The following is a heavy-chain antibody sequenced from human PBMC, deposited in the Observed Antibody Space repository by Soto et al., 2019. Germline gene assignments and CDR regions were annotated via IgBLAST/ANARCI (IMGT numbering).Heavy chain of an antibody. D-gene: IGHD4-17*01. Sequence: VQLVESGGGVVQPGRSLTLSCEASGFTFSNSALHWVRQAPGKGLEWVGRIRKKTNSYTTEYAASVKGRFIISRDDSTNSLYLQMSSLKTEDTAVYYCTTVTTVDYYFDYWGQGTLVTVSS. J-gene: IGHJ4*02. CDR3: TTVTTVDYYFDY. V-gene: IGHV3-72*01. CDR1: GFTFSNSA. CDR2: IRKKTNSYTT.